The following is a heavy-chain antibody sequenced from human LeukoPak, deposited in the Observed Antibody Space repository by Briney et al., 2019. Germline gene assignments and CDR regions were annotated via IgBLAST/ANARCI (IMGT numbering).Heavy chain of an antibody. CDR3: AREVIAVAGNFDY. V-gene: IGHV4-61*02. J-gene: IGHJ4*02. CDR1: GGSISSGSYY. D-gene: IGHD6-19*01. CDR2: IYTSGST. Sequence: SETLSLTCTVSGGSISSGSYYWSWIRQPAGKGLEWIGRIYTSGSTNYNPSLKSRVTISVDTSKNQFSLKLSSVTAADTAVYYCAREVIAVAGNFDYWGQGTLVTVSS.